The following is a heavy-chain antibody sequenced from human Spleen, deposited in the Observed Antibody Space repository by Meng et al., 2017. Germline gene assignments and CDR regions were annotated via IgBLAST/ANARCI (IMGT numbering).Heavy chain of an antibody. CDR1: GESFSDYY. CDR2: INHIGTT. J-gene: IGHJ4*02. Sequence: QVHLQQLDAGLLKPSETLSSTCGVSGESFSDYYWSWIRQPPGKGLEWIGEINHIGTTNYNPSLESRATISVDTSQNNLSLKLISVTAADSAVYYCARGPTTMAHDFDYWGQGTLVTVSS. V-gene: IGHV4-34*01. CDR3: ARGPTTMAHDFDY. D-gene: IGHD4-11*01.